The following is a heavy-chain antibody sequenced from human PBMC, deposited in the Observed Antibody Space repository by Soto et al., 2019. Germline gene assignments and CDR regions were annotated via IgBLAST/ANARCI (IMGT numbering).Heavy chain of an antibody. Sequence: ASVKVSCKASGYTFTSYGISWVRQAPGQGLEWMGWISAYNGNTNYAQKLQCRVTMTTDTSTSTAYMELRSLRSDDTAVYYCARDVDCSGGSCYDYWGQGTLVTVSS. CDR1: GYTFTSYG. D-gene: IGHD2-15*01. CDR3: ARDVDCSGGSCYDY. V-gene: IGHV1-18*01. J-gene: IGHJ4*02. CDR2: ISAYNGNT.